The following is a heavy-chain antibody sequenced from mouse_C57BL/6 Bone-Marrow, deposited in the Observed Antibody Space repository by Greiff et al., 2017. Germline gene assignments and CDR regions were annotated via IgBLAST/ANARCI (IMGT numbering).Heavy chain of an antibody. CDR3: ARGGVVATNYFAY. Sequence: EVKLVESGGEFVKPGGSLKLSCAASGFTFSSYGMSWVRQTPDTRLEWIATISRCGSYTYYPDSLKGPFTISRDHAKNTLYLQLSSLKSEDTARYYCARGGVVATNYFAYWGQGTTLTVSS. V-gene: IGHV5-6*01. D-gene: IGHD1-1*01. CDR2: ISRCGSYT. CDR1: GFTFSSYG. J-gene: IGHJ2*01.